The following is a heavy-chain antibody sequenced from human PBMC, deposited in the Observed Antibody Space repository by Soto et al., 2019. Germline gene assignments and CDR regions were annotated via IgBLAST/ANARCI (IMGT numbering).Heavy chain of an antibody. J-gene: IGHJ4*02. CDR3: ARGREQPPVGLYFDS. CDR2: IIPMFGTP. Sequence: QVQLVQSGAEVKKPGSSVKVSCKASGDAFTNYIFDWVRQAPGQGLEWMGGIIPMFGTPKYAQTFQDRVTISADVSTGTAYLELTSLRFDDTAVYYCARGREQPPVGLYFDSCGEGNRVTVSS. CDR1: GDAFTNYI. D-gene: IGHD1-26*01. V-gene: IGHV1-69*01.